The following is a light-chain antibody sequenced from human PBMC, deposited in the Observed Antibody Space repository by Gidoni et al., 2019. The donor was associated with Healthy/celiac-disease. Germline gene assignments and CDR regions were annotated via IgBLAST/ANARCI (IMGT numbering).Light chain of an antibody. CDR3: QQSYSTPPT. CDR2: AAS. Sequence: DIQMTHSPSSLSASVGDRVTITCRASQSISSYLNWYQQKPGKAPKLLIYAASSLQSGVPSRFSGSGSGTDCTLTISSLQPEDFATYYCQQSYSTPPTFGQGTKLEIK. J-gene: IGKJ2*01. V-gene: IGKV1-39*01. CDR1: QSISSY.